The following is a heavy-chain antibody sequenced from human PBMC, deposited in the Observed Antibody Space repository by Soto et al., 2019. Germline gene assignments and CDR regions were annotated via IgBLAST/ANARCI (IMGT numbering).Heavy chain of an antibody. Sequence: QVQLVQSGAEVKKPGSSVKVSCKASGGTFSSYAISWVRQAPGQGLEWMGGIIPIFGTANYAQKFQGRVTITAEKSTSKAYMGLRSRSSGDGAVFYCGGAPGGWFAPWGQGPLFTVSS. CDR2: IIPIFGTA. CDR3: GGAPGGWFAP. J-gene: IGHJ5*02. V-gene: IGHV1-69*14. CDR1: GGTFSSYA. D-gene: IGHD3-10*01.